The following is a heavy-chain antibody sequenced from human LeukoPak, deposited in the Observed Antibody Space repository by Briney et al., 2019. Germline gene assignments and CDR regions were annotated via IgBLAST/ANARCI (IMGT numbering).Heavy chain of an antibody. CDR1: GGCFSSYY. D-gene: IGHD6-13*01. V-gene: IGHV4-59*08. J-gene: IGHJ3*02. CDR3: ARGSPYSSSWYNAFDI. CDR2: IYYSGST. Sequence: SETLSLTCIVAGGCFSSYYWSLIRQLPGKVLDWIGPIYYSGSTNYNPSLKSRVTISVDTSKNQFSLKLSSVTAADTAVYYCARGSPYSSSWYNAFDIWGQGTMVTVSS.